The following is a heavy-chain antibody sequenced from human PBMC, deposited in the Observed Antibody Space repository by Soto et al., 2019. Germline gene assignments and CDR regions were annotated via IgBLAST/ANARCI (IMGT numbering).Heavy chain of an antibody. D-gene: IGHD3-10*01. V-gene: IGHV4-59*01. J-gene: IGHJ4*02. CDR1: GGSISSYY. CDR3: ARAPRGDYGYPSYFDY. CDR2: IYYSGST. Sequence: ETLSLTCTVSGGSISSYYWSWIRQPPGKGLEWIGYIYYSGSTNYNPSLKSRVTISVDTSKNQFSLKLSSVTAADTAVYYCARAPRGDYGYPSYFDYWGQGTLVTVSS.